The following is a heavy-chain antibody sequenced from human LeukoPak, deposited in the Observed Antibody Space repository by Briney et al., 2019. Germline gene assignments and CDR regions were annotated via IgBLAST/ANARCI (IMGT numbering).Heavy chain of an antibody. CDR1: GYTLTELS. Sequence: ASVKVSCKVSGYTLTELSMHWVRQAPGKGLEWMGGFDPEDGETIYAQKFQGRVTMTEDTSTDTAYMELSSLRSDDTAVYYCARGYDILTGYDYWGQGTLVTVSS. CDR3: ARGYDILTGYDY. D-gene: IGHD3-9*01. J-gene: IGHJ4*02. CDR2: FDPEDGET. V-gene: IGHV1-24*01.